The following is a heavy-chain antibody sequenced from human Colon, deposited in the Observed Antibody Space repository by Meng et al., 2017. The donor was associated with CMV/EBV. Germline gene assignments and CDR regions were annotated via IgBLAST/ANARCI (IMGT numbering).Heavy chain of an antibody. CDR1: GFSVSSIGMG. J-gene: IGHJ4*02. CDR2: IYWDDDK. D-gene: IGHD3-10*01. CDR3: AHRPYGSGSYFFDY. V-gene: IGHV2-5*02. Sequence: HIALEESGPTLVKPTQTLTVTCTFTGFSVSSIGMGVGWIRQPPGKALEWLGVIYWDDDKRYSPSLKSRLTITKDTSKNQVVLTMTNLDPLDTATYYCAHRPYGSGSYFFDYWGQGTLVTVSS.